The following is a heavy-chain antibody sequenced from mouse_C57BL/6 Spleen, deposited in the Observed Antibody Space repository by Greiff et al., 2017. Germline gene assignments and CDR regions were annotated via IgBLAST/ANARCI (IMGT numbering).Heavy chain of an antibody. D-gene: IGHD4-1*01. CDR2: IRSKSSNYAT. CDR3: VREGGWDVRWYFDV. CDR1: GFTFNTYA. V-gene: IGHV10-3*01. Sequence: EVKVVESGGGLVQPKGSLKLSCAASGFTFNTYAMHWVRQAPGKGLEWVARIRSKSSNYATYYADSVKDRFTISRDDSQSMLYLQMNNLKTEDTAMYYCVREGGWDVRWYFDVWGTGTTVTGSS. J-gene: IGHJ1*03.